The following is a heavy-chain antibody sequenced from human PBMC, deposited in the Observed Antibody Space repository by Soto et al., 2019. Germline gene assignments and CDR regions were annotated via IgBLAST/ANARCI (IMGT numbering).Heavy chain of an antibody. CDR3: ARSSVGTNKVSFDY. J-gene: IGHJ4*02. CDR1: GDSVSSNIAT. Sequence: PSQTLSLTCAISGDSVSSNIATWNCIRQSPSRGLEWLGRTYYRSKWHNEYAVSVKSRITIISDTSKNQVSLQQNSMTPEDTAVYYCARSSVGTNKVSFDYWGQGSVVTVSS. V-gene: IGHV6-1*01. CDR2: TYYRSKWHN. D-gene: IGHD7-27*01.